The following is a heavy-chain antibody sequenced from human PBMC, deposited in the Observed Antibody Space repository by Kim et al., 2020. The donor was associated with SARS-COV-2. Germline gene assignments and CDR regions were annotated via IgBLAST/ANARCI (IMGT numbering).Heavy chain of an antibody. Sequence: SVKVSCKASGGTFSSYAISWVRQAPGQGLEWMGRIIPILGIANYAQKFQGRVTITADKSTSTAYMELSSLRSEDTAVYYCATRPSYGGNPYFDYWGQGTLVTVSS. D-gene: IGHD4-17*01. J-gene: IGHJ4*02. CDR2: IIPILGIA. CDR1: GGTFSSYA. V-gene: IGHV1-69*04. CDR3: ATRPSYGGNPYFDY.